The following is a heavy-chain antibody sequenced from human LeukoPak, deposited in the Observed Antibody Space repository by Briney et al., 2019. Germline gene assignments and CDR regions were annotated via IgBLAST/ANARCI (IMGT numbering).Heavy chain of an antibody. D-gene: IGHD6-6*01. CDR3: ARDPGYSSSSDDY. J-gene: IGHJ4*02. CDR2: IIPIFGTA. V-gene: IGHV1-69*13. Sequence: GASVKVSCKASGYTFTSYGISWVRQAPGQGLEWMGGIIPIFGTANYAQKFQGRVTITADESTSTAYMELSSLRSEDTAVYYCARDPGYSSSSDDYWGQGTLVTVSS. CDR1: GYTFTSYG.